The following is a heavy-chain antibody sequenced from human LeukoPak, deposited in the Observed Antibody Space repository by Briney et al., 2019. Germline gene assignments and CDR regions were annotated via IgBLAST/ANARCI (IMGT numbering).Heavy chain of an antibody. CDR2: IKQDGSEK. CDR1: GFTFSTYC. J-gene: IGHJ4*02. CDR3: ARTYYYDRDYYRHFDW. D-gene: IGHD3-22*01. V-gene: IGHV3-7*01. Sequence: PGGSLRLSCAASGFTFSTYCMSWVRHAPGKGLEWVANIKQDGSEKYYVDSVKGRFTISRDNAKNSLYLQMNSLRAEDTAVYFCARTYYYDRDYYRHFDWWGQGILVTVSS.